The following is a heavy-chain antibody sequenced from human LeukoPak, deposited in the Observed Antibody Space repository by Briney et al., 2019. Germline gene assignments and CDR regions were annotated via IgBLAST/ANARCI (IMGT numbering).Heavy chain of an antibody. D-gene: IGHD2-21*02. CDR3: ARGLTAISFIDY. Sequence: PGGSLRLSWAASGXTFTVYAVVWVRQAPGKGLEWVSGISGSGGTSYYADSVKGRFTFSRDNSKNTLDLQMNSLRDEDTALYYCARGLTAISFIDYWGQGTLVTVSS. J-gene: IGHJ4*02. V-gene: IGHV3-23*01. CDR2: ISGSGGTS. CDR1: GXTFTVYA.